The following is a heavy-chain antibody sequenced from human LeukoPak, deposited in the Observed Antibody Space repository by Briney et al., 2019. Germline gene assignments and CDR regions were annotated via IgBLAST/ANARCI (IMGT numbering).Heavy chain of an antibody. CDR3: AKDLREYTSSPRNAFHI. D-gene: IGHD6-6*01. J-gene: IGHJ3*02. CDR2: ISGSGGST. Sequence: GGTLRLSCAASGFTFSSYGMSWVRQAPGKGLEWVSAISGSGGSTYYADSVKGRFTISGDKSKNTLYLLLNSLRAEDTAVYYCAKDLREYTSSPRNAFHIWGQGTMVTVSS. CDR1: GFTFSSYG. V-gene: IGHV3-23*01.